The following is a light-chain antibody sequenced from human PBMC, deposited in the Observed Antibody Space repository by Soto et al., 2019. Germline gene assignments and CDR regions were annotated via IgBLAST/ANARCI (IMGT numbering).Light chain of an antibody. Sequence: DIQMTQSPSSLSASVGDRVTITCRASQSISSYLNWYQQKPGKAPKLLLYAASSLQSAVPSRFSGSGSGRNFTLTISSLQPEDFATYYCQQSYSTPRTFGQGTKVEIK. CDR2: AAS. CDR3: QQSYSTPRT. J-gene: IGKJ1*01. V-gene: IGKV1-39*01. CDR1: QSISSY.